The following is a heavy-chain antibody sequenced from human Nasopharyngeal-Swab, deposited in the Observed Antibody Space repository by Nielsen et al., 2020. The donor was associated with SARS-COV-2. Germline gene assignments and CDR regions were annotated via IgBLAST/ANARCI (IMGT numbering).Heavy chain of an antibody. V-gene: IGHV1-8*01. CDR2: MNPGSGFK. J-gene: IGHJ4*02. D-gene: IGHD1-26*01. Sequence: WVRQAPGQGLEWMGCMNPGSGFKDYAQNFQGRVTMTWNTSISTAYMEISSLRSEDTAVYYCARWEKRDYWGQGTLVTVSS. CDR3: ARWEKRDY.